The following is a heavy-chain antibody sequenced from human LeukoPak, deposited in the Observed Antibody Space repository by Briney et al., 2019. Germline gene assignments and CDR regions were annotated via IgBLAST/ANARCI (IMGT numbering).Heavy chain of an antibody. CDR1: GGSISSYY. CDR3: AREGRGGRGPFDAFDI. Sequence: PSETLSLTCTVSGGSISSYYWSWIRQPAGKGLEWIGRIYTSGSTNYNPSLKSRVTISVDTSKNQFSLKLSSVTAADTAVYYCAREGRGGRGPFDAFDIWGQGTMVTVSS. CDR2: IYTSGST. D-gene: IGHD3-10*01. J-gene: IGHJ3*02. V-gene: IGHV4-4*07.